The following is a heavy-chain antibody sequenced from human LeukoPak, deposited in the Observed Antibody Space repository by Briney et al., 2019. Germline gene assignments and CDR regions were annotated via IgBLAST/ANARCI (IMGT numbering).Heavy chain of an antibody. CDR3: AREEHGSGVDAFDI. CDR1: GFTFSSYW. D-gene: IGHD3-10*01. J-gene: IGHJ3*02. Sequence: GGSLRLSCAASGFTFSSYWMSWVRQAPGKGLEWVANIKQDGSEKYYVDSVKGRFTTSRDNAKNSLYLQMNSLRAEDTAVYYCAREEHGSGVDAFDIWGQGTMVTVSS. V-gene: IGHV3-7*01. CDR2: IKQDGSEK.